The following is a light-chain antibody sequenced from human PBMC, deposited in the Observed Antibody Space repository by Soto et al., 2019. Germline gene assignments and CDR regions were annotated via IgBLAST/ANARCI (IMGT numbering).Light chain of an antibody. Sequence: QSALTQPASVSGSPGQSITISCTGTSSDVGGYNYVSWYQQHPGKAPKLMIYEVSNRPSGVSNRFSGSKSGNTASLTISGLLAEDEAEYYCSSYTSSSTVVFGGGTMVTVL. J-gene: IGLJ2*01. CDR1: SSDVGGYNY. CDR2: EVS. V-gene: IGLV2-14*01. CDR3: SSYTSSSTVV.